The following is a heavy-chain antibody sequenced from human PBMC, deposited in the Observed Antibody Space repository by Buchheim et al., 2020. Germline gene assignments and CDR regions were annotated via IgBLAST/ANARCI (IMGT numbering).Heavy chain of an antibody. CDR3: ARDRSGYDAPTNGMDV. Sequence: QVQLVESGGGVVQPGRSLRLSCAASGFTFSSYAMHWVRQAPGKGLEWVAVISYDGSNKYYADSVKGRFTISRDNSKNTLYLQMNSLRAEDTAVYYCARDRSGYDAPTNGMDVWGQGTT. CDR2: ISYDGSNK. V-gene: IGHV3-30*04. D-gene: IGHD5-12*01. J-gene: IGHJ6*02. CDR1: GFTFSSYA.